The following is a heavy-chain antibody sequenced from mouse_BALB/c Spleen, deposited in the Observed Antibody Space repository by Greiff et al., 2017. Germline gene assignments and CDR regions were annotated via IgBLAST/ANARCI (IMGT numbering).Heavy chain of an antibody. D-gene: IGHD2-4*01. J-gene: IGHJ2*01. CDR1: GFTFSSYA. CDR2: ISSGGST. CDR3: ARGGRSTMITTDSYYFDY. Sequence: EVHLVESGGGLVKPGGSLKLSCAASGFTFSSYAMSWVRQTPEKRLEWVASISSGGSTYYPDSVKGRFTISRDNARNILYLQMSSLRSEDTAMYYCARGGRSTMITTDSYYFDYWGQGTTLTVSS. V-gene: IGHV5-6-5*01.